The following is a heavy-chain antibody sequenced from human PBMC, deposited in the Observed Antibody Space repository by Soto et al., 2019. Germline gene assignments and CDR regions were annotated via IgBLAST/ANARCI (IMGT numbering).Heavy chain of an antibody. J-gene: IGHJ4*02. CDR2: VSGYNGDT. D-gene: IGHD4-17*01. V-gene: IGHV1-18*01. Sequence: QIQVVQSGAEVKQPGASVPVSCKASGYTFTSYGINWVRKAPGHGLEWVGWVSGYNGDTYYAQKFQDRVTMTKDGGTTTAYLELRSLRSDDSAVYYCGRAKYGEFDDYWGQGTRVSV. CDR3: GRAKYGEFDDY. CDR1: GYTFTSYG.